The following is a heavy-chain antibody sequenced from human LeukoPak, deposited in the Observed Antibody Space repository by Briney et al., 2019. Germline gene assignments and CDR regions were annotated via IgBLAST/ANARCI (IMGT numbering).Heavy chain of an antibody. V-gene: IGHV3-33*08. CDR3: ARLSKYYSSTSCYAWDY. Sequence: PGGSLRLSCAASGFIFTTSGMHWVRQAPGKGLEWVAVIWYDGSNKYYADSVKGRFTISRDNSKNTLYLQMNSLRAEDTAVYYCARLSKYYSSTSCYAWDYWGQGTLVTVSS. CDR2: IWYDGSNK. D-gene: IGHD2-2*01. J-gene: IGHJ4*02. CDR1: GFIFTTSG.